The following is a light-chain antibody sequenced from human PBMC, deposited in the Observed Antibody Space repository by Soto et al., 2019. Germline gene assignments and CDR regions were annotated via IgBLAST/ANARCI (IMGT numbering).Light chain of an antibody. CDR3: QQYYSYPPT. CDR1: QGISSY. J-gene: IGKJ2*01. CDR2: AAS. Sequence: AIRMTQSPSSFSASTGDRVTITCRACQGISSYLAWYQQKPGKAPKLLIYAASTLQSGDPSRFSGSQSGTDFTLTISRLQSEDFATYYCQQYYSYPPTFGQGTKLEIK. V-gene: IGKV1-8*01.